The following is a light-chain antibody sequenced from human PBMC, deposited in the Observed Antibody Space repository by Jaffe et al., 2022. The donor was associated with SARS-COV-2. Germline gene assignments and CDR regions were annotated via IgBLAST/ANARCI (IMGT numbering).Light chain of an antibody. CDR1: QYISNY. V-gene: IGKV1-9*01. J-gene: IGKJ4*01. CDR3: QQLNYYPLT. Sequence: DVQLTQSPSFLSASVGDRVTITCRAGQYISNYIAWHQQKPGKAPKLLIFGASTLQSGVPARFSGSGTGTEFTLTISSLQPEDVATYYCQQLNYYPLTFGGGTKVEIK. CDR2: GAS.